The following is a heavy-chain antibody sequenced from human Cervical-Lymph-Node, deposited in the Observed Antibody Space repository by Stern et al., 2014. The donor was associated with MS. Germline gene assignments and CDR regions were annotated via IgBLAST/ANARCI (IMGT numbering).Heavy chain of an antibody. CDR1: GGTLNIYA. CDR3: ARSPDLYDSSGYYFD. Sequence: QVQLVQSGAEVKKPGSSVKVSCKASGGTLNIYAVSWVRQAPGQGLEWIGKIIPFLGIANYAHKFQGRVTLTAAATTSYMEVSSLRSDDTAVYYCARSPDLYDSSGYYFDWGQGTLVTVSS. CDR2: IIPFLGIA. D-gene: IGHD3-22*01. V-gene: IGHV1-69*04. J-gene: IGHJ4*02.